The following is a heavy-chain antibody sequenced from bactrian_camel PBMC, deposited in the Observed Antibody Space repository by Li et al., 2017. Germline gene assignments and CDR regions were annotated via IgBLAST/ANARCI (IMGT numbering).Heavy chain of an antibody. Sequence: HVQLVESGGGSAQVGGSLRLSCSASADALMYMAWFRQAPGQKREAVAAITTGGSSTMYHDSVKGRFTISKDNANYTMYLQMNSLKPEDTGMYYCASRRNSYCSIDTLRPTAFVCWGQGTQVTVS. D-gene: IGHD3*01. J-gene: IGHJ6*01. CDR1: ADALMY. V-gene: IGHV3S53*01. CDR2: ITTGGSST. CDR3: ASRRNSYCSIDTLRPTAFVC.